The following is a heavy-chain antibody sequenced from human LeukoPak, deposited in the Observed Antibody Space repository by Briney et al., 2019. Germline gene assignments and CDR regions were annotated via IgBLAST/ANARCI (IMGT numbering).Heavy chain of an antibody. V-gene: IGHV3-7*01. CDR1: GFSFSTYW. D-gene: IGHD6-13*01. CDR2: IDQGGSVR. Sequence: GGSLRLSCAASGFSFSTYWMSWVRQTPGKGLEFVANIDQGGSVRNYMDSLKGRCTISRDNAKKSLYLEINSLRADDTAVYYCARDPESSSFDLWGRGALVTVSS. CDR3: ARDPESSSFDL. J-gene: IGHJ4*02.